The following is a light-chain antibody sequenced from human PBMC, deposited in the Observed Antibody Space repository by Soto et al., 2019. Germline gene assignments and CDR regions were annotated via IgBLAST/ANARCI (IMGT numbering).Light chain of an antibody. CDR3: PQYNNWPWT. J-gene: IGKJ1*01. CDR1: QSISDT. V-gene: IGKV3-15*01. Sequence: EIVMTQCPATLSVSPGGRATLSCRASQSISDTLAWYQQKPGQAPRLLLYGASTRAPGFPARFSGSGSGTDFTLTITSLQSDAFAVYYCPQYNNWPWTFGQGTKVDIK. CDR2: GAS.